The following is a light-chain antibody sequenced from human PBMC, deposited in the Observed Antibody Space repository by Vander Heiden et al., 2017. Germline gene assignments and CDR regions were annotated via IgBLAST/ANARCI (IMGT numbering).Light chain of an antibody. V-gene: IGLV3-9*01. CDR2: RDR. J-gene: IGLJ3*02. Sequence: SSELTQPLSVSVALGQTARIPCGGNNIGSKNVYWQQQRPGQAPVLVIYRDRNRPSGIPERFSGSNSGNTATLTISRAQAGDEADYYCQVWDSSTAVFGGGTKLTVL. CDR3: QVWDSSTAV. CDR1: NIGSKN.